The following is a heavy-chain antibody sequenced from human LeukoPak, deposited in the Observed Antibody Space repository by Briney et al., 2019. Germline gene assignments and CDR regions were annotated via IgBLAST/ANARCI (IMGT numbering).Heavy chain of an antibody. CDR3: TRQGCGGDCYYTGTLDAFDI. D-gene: IGHD2-21*02. V-gene: IGHV4-59*08. CDR1: GGSISPYY. J-gene: IGHJ3*02. CDR2: IYYSGST. Sequence: SETLSLTCTVSGGSISPYYWIWMRQPRGKGLVWIGYIYYSGSTNYNPSLKSRVTISVHTSKTQYSLKLSSVTAADTAVYYCTRQGCGGDCYYTGTLDAFDIWGQGTMVTVSS.